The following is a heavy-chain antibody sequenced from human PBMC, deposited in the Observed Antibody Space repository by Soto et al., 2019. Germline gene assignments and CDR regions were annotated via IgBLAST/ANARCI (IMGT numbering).Heavy chain of an antibody. CDR1: RYTFTNNW. CDR3: ARRSESHYGSGKYYGLEV. J-gene: IGHJ6*01. Sequence: PGQSLKISCKGSRYTFTNNWVGRVRQMPGKGLEWIGIIYPGDSETRYSPPFQDQLTISDYKSIATAYLQWSNLKHSNTAIYYWARRSESHYGSGKYYGLEVWGQGST. CDR2: IYPGDSET. V-gene: IGHV5-51*01. D-gene: IGHD3-10*01.